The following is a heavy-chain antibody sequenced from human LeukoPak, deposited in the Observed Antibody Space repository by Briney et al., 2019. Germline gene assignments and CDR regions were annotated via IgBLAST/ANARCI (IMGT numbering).Heavy chain of an antibody. CDR3: AGHHPRNTVDF. Sequence: SSETLSLTCTVSGGSISSSSYYWGWIRQPPGKGLEWIAYISDIGSINYNPSLKSRVTISLDTSKNQFSLKLSSVTAADTAVYYCAGHHPRNTVDFWGQGTLVTVSS. J-gene: IGHJ4*02. CDR1: GGSISSSSYY. CDR2: ISDIGSI. V-gene: IGHV4-61*05. D-gene: IGHD2-8*02.